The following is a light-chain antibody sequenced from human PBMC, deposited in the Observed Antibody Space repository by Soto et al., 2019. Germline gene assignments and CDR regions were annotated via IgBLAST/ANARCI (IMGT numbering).Light chain of an antibody. J-gene: IGLJ3*02. Sequence: QSALTQPASVSASPGQSITISCTGTSSDIGGYNYVSWYQQHPGKAPKLIIYEVTNRPSGVSDRFSGSKSGNTASLTISGLQAEDEADYYCSSYRSSSTLGVFGGGTKVTVL. CDR1: SSDIGGYNY. CDR2: EVT. V-gene: IGLV2-14*03. CDR3: SSYRSSSTLGV.